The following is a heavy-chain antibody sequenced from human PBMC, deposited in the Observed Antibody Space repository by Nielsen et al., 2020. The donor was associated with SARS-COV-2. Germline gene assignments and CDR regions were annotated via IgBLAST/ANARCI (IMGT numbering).Heavy chain of an antibody. CDR2: ISYDGNE. Sequence: GESLKISCAASGFTFSSHAMHWVRQAPGKGLEWLTIISYDGNEHYADSLKGRFTISRDNSKDTLYLQLNNLGPEDTGVYFCARETIDYTSSFVDYWGQGTLVTVSP. J-gene: IGHJ4*02. V-gene: IGHV3-30*04. D-gene: IGHD4-11*01. CDR1: GFTFSSHA. CDR3: ARETIDYTSSFVDY.